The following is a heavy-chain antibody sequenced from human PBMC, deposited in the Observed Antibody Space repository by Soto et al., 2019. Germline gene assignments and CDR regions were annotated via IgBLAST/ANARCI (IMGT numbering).Heavy chain of an antibody. CDR1: GGSISSGGYY. Sequence: SETLSLTCTVSGGSISSGGYYWSWIRQHPGKGLEWIGYIYYSGSTYYNPSLKSRVTISVDTSKNQFSLKLSSVTAADTAVYYCARLGLGELSPLDYWGQGTLVTVSS. V-gene: IGHV4-31*03. J-gene: IGHJ4*02. CDR3: ARLGLGELSPLDY. CDR2: IYYSGST. D-gene: IGHD3-16*02.